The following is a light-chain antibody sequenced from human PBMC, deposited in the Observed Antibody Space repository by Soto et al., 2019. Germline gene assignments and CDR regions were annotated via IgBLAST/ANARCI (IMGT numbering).Light chain of an antibody. CDR2: EVS. Sequence: QSVLTQPASVSGSPGQSITISCTGTSSDVGSYNLVSWYQQHPGKAPKLMIYEVSKRPSGVSSRLSGSKSGNTASLTIAGLQAEDEADYYGCSYAGSSRVFGGGTKLTVL. J-gene: IGLJ3*02. CDR1: SSDVGSYNL. CDR3: CSYAGSSRV. V-gene: IGLV2-23*02.